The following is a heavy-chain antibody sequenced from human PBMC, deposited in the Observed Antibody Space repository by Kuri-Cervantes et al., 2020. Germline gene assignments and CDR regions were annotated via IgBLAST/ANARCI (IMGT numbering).Heavy chain of an antibody. V-gene: IGHV3-48*01. CDR3: ARVGFWSGYLNWFDP. J-gene: IGHJ5*02. CDR2: ISSSSSTI. CDR1: GFTFSSYS. Sequence: GGSLRLSCAASGFTFSSYSMNWVRQAPGKGLEWVSSISSSSSTIYYADSVKGRFTISRDNAKNSLYLQMNSLRAEDTAVYYCARVGFWSGYLNWFDPWGQGTLVTVSS. D-gene: IGHD3-3*01.